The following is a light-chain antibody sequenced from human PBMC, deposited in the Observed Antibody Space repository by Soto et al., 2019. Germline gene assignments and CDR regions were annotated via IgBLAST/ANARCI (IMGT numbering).Light chain of an antibody. V-gene: IGLV1-47*01. CDR1: GSNIGSNY. J-gene: IGLJ2*01. Sequence: QSVLTQPPSASGTPGQRVTISCSGSGSNIGSNYVYWYQQLPGTAPKLLIYRNNQRPSGVPDRFSGSKSGTSASLAISGLRSEDEAHYYCATWDDSLSGVVFGGGTKLTVL. CDR2: RNN. CDR3: ATWDDSLSGVV.